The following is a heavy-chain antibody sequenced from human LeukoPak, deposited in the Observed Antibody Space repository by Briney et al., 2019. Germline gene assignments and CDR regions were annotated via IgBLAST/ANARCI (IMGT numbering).Heavy chain of an antibody. CDR1: GFTFSDYY. CDR3: ARDPGATGDDY. Sequence: GGSLRLSCAASGFTFSDYYMSWIRQAPGKGLEWVSYISFSGSPTQYADSVKGRFTISRDNAKNSLYLQMNILRDEDTAVYYCARDPGATGDDYWGQGTLVTVSS. V-gene: IGHV3-11*01. D-gene: IGHD7-27*01. J-gene: IGHJ4*02. CDR2: ISFSGSPT.